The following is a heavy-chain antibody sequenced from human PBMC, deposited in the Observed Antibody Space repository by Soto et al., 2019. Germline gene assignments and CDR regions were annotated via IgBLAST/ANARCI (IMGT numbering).Heavy chain of an antibody. J-gene: IGHJ6*03. V-gene: IGHV4-61*08. CDR3: ARGLEYCSGGSCYTGYYYYYYMDV. Sequence: PSETLSLTCTVSGGSISSGGYYWSWIRQHPGKGLEWIGYIYYSGSTNYNPSLKSRVTISVDTSKNQFSLKLSSVTAADTAVYYCARGLEYCSGGSCYTGYYYYYYMDVWGKGTTVTVSS. CDR2: IYYSGST. D-gene: IGHD2-15*01. CDR1: GGSISSGGYY.